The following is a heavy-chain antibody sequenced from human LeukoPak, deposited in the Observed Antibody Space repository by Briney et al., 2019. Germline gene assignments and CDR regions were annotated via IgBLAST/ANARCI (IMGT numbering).Heavy chain of an antibody. CDR1: GGTFSSSA. CDR2: IIPVLNIT. D-gene: IGHD5-18*01. J-gene: IGHJ6*02. V-gene: IGHV1-69*04. Sequence: SVKVSCKTSGGTFSSSAITWVRQAPGQGLEWMGRIIPVLNITTYAQKFQGSVTITADTSTSTVYMELSSLRSEETAVYYCARDQGLTAPPPYGLDVWGHGTTVIVSS. CDR3: ARDQGLTAPPPYGLDV.